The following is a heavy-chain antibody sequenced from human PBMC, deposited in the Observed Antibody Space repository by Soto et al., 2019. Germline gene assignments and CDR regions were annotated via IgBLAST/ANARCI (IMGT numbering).Heavy chain of an antibody. J-gene: IGHJ5*02. V-gene: IGHV2-5*02. Sequence: SGPTLVNPTQTLTLTCTFSGFSLSTSGVGVGWVRQPPGKALEWLALIYWDDDKRYSPSLKSRLTITKDTSKNQVVLTMTNMDPVDTATYYCAHSLIGYYYDSSGSNWFDPWGQGTLVTVSS. CDR3: AHSLIGYYYDSSGSNWFDP. CDR1: GFSLSTSGVG. CDR2: IYWDDDK. D-gene: IGHD3-22*01.